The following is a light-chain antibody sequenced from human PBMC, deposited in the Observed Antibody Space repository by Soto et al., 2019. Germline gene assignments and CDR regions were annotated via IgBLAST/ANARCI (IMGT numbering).Light chain of an antibody. V-gene: IGKV1-39*01. Sequence: DSQMTQSPSSLSASVGDRVTITCRASQSISSYLNWYQQKPGKAPKFLIYAASSLQSGVPSRFSGSGSGTDFTLTISSLQPDDSATYSCQQSYSTPHFGPGTKVDIK. CDR3: QQSYSTPH. CDR2: AAS. J-gene: IGKJ3*01. CDR1: QSISSY.